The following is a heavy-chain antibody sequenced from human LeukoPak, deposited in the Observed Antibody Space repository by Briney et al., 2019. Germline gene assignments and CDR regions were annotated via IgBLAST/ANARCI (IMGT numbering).Heavy chain of an antibody. J-gene: IGHJ4*02. Sequence: PGGSLRLSCAASGFTFSRYSMNWVRQAPGKGLEWVSSINSSSSYIYYADSVKGRFTIPRDNAKNSLYLQMNSLRAEDTAVYYCARGPVRAAPIYWGQGTLVTVSS. CDR3: ARGPVRAAPIY. D-gene: IGHD2-15*01. V-gene: IGHV3-21*01. CDR1: GFTFSRYS. CDR2: INSSSSYI.